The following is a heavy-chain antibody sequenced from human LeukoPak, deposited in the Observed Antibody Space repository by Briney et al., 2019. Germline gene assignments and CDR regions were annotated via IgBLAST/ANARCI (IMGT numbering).Heavy chain of an antibody. V-gene: IGHV4-34*01. D-gene: IGHD3-16*02. J-gene: IGHJ4*02. CDR3: ASTNDYVWGSYRYNFDY. Sequence: PSETLSLTCAVYGGSFSGYYWSWIRQPPGKGLEWIGEINHSGSTNYNPSLKSRVTISVDTSKNQFSLKLSSVTAADTAVYYCASTNDYVWGSYRYNFDYWGQGTLVTVSS. CDR2: INHSGST. CDR1: GGSFSGYY.